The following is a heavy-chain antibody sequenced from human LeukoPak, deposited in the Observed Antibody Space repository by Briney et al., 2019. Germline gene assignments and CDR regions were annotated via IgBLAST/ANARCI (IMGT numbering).Heavy chain of an antibody. Sequence: LSLTCTVSGGSISSGGYYWSWIRQAPGKGLEWVSYISSSGSTIYYADSVKGRFTISRDNAKNSLYLQMNSLRAEDTAVYYCARDNYFDSSGYYQWGQGTLVTVSS. CDR3: ARDNYFDSSGYYQ. CDR2: ISSSGSTI. J-gene: IGHJ4*02. CDR1: GGSISSGGYY. V-gene: IGHV3-11*04. D-gene: IGHD3-22*01.